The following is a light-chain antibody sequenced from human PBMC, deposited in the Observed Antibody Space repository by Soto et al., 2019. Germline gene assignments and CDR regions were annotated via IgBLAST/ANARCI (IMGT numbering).Light chain of an antibody. CDR2: TLS. CDR1: QSLLDSADGNTY. Sequence: DIVMTQTPLYLPVTPGEPASISCRSSQSLLDSADGNTYLGWYVQKPGQSPQLLIYTLSSRATGIPDRFSGSGSGRDFTLTISRLEPEDFAVYFCQQFGNSPWTFGQGTKVDIK. J-gene: IGKJ1*01. CDR3: QQFGNSPWT. V-gene: IGKV2-40*01.